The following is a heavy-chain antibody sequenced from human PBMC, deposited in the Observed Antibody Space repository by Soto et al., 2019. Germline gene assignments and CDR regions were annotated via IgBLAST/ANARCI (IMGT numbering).Heavy chain of an antibody. CDR1: GFTFSSYA. CDR3: GRELATGT. CDR2: ISGSGGGT. Sequence: GGSLRLSCAASGFTFSSYAMSWVRQAPGRGLEWISAISGSGGGTYYADSVKGRFAISKDSSQNTLYLQTSSLTLEDTAVYFCGRELATGTWGQGTLVTVS. J-gene: IGHJ5*02. V-gene: IGHV3-23*01.